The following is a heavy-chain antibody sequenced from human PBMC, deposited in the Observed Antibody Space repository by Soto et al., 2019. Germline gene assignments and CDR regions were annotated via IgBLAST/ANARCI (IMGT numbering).Heavy chain of an antibody. Sequence: TLSLTCTVSGGSSSSGGYYWTWIRQHPGKGLEWIGCIYYSGRTYYNPSLKSRVTISVDTSKRQFSLKLSSVTAADTAIYYCARTKDYSSSLDYWGQGALVTVSS. V-gene: IGHV4-31*03. CDR2: IYYSGRT. CDR3: ARTKDYSSSLDY. D-gene: IGHD6-6*01. CDR1: GGSSSSGGYY. J-gene: IGHJ4*02.